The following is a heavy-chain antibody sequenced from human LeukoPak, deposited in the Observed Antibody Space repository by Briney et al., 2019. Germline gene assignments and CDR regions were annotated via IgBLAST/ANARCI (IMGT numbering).Heavy chain of an antibody. Sequence: SGPTLVNTTQTLTLTCTFSGFSLSTSGVGVDWIRQPPGKALEWLALIYWNDDKRDSPSLKSRLTITKDTSKNQVVLTMTNMDPVDTATHYCAHRRRYCSSTSCYTADDYWGQGTLVTVSS. CDR2: IYWNDDK. V-gene: IGHV2-5*01. CDR3: AHRRRYCSSTSCYTADDY. CDR1: GFSLSTSGVG. J-gene: IGHJ4*02. D-gene: IGHD2-2*02.